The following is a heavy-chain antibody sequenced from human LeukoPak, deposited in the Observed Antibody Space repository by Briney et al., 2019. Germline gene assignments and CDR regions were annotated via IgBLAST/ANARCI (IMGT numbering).Heavy chain of an antibody. CDR1: GYTFTDYY. CDR2: INPNSGDT. J-gene: IGHJ4*02. V-gene: IGHV1-2*02. Sequence: EASVKVSCKTSGYTFTDYYMHWVRQAPGQGLEWMGWINPNSGDTKYAQMFQGRVTLTRDTSITTAYMELSSLTSDYTAVYYCANTYSSGWCFHYWGQGTLVTVSS. CDR3: ANTYSSGWCFHY. D-gene: IGHD6-19*01.